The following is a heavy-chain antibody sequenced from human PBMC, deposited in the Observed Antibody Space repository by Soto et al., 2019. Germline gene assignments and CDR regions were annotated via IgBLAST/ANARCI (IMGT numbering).Heavy chain of an antibody. V-gene: IGHV1-8*01. D-gene: IGHD3-16*01. CDR1: GYTFTSYD. J-gene: IGHJ6*02. CDR3: AGEGVRGMDV. CDR2: MNPNSANT. Sequence: QVQLVQSGAEVKKPGASVKVSCKASGYTFTSYDINRVRQATGQGLEWMGWMNPNSANTGYAEKFQGRVTLPRNSSISTAYMELDSLRSEDTAVYYCAGEGVRGMDVWGQGTRVTVSS.